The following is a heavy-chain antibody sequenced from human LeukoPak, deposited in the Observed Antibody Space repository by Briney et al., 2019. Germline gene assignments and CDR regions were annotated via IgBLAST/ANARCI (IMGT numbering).Heavy chain of an antibody. Sequence: SETLSLTCAVSGGSFSGHYWSWIRQPPGKGLEWIGEINHSGSTNYNPSLKSRVIISVDTSKNQFSLKLSSVTAADTAVYYCARAPSFFYYGSSYYYYYMDVWGKGTTVTVSS. CDR2: INHSGST. V-gene: IGHV4-34*01. CDR1: GGSFSGHY. D-gene: IGHD3-10*01. CDR3: ARAPSFFYYGSSYYYYYMDV. J-gene: IGHJ6*03.